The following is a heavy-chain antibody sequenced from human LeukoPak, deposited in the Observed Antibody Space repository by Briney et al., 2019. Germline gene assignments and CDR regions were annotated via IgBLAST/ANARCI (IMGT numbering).Heavy chain of an antibody. J-gene: IGHJ3*02. CDR1: GFTFDDYA. V-gene: IGHV3-9*01. D-gene: IGHD3-22*01. Sequence: PGGSLRLSCTASGFTFDDYAMHWVRQAPGEGLERGSGISWNSGSIGYAHSVKGRFTISRDNAKNSLYLQMNSLRAEDTALYYCAKVADSSGYYLYAFDIWGQGTMVTVSS. CDR2: ISWNSGSI. CDR3: AKVADSSGYYLYAFDI.